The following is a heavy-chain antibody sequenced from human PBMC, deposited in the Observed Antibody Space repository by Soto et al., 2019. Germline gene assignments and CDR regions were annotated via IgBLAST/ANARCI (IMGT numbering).Heavy chain of an antibody. J-gene: IGHJ4*02. D-gene: IGHD3-3*01. CDR2: IIPIFGTA. CDR1: GGTFSSYA. Sequence: QVQLVQSGAEVKKPGSSVKVSCKASGGTFSSYAISWVRQAPGQGVEWMGGIIPIFGTANYAQKFQGRVTITAEESTSTAYMELSSLRSEDTAVYYCARLHVPFGVVTVWGQGTLVTVSS. CDR3: ARLHVPFGVVTV. V-gene: IGHV1-69*01.